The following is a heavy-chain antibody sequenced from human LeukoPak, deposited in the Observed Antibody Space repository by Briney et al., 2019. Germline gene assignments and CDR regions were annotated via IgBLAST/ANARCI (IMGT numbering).Heavy chain of an antibody. CDR1: RFTFSSYS. D-gene: IGHD3-10*01. Sequence: GGSLRLSCATYRFTFSSYSMNWVRQAPGKGLEWVSYISSRSSIIYYADSVRGRFTISRDNAKNSLSLHLNSLRAEDTAVYYCARFLRGSGSYYDYWGQGTLVTVSS. CDR3: ARFLRGSGSYYDY. V-gene: IGHV3-48*01. CDR2: ISSRSSII. J-gene: IGHJ4*02.